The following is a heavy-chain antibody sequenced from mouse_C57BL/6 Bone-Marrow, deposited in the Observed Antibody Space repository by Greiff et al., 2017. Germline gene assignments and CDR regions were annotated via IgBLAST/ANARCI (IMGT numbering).Heavy chain of an antibody. Sequence: VQLQQPGAELVKPGASVKLSCKASGYTFTSYCMHWVTQRPGRGLEWIGRIDPNSGGTKYNEKFKSKATMTVDKPSITAYMQLSSLTSEDCAVYYCASAVYYGSSYGYFDVWGRGTTLTVSS. CDR2: IDPNSGGT. J-gene: IGHJ1*03. CDR1: GYTFTSYC. CDR3: ASAVYYGSSYGYFDV. D-gene: IGHD1-1*01. V-gene: IGHV1-72*01.